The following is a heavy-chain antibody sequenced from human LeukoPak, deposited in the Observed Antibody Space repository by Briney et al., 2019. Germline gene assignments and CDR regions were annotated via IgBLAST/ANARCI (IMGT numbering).Heavy chain of an antibody. CDR1: GFTFSSYG. D-gene: IGHD6-13*01. CDR3: AKEEQQLVQDYYGMDV. Sequence: PGGSLRLSCAASGFTFSSYGMHWVRQAPGKGLEWVAVISYDGSNKYYADSVKGRFTISRDNSKNTLYLQMNSLRAEDTAVYYCAKEEQQLVQDYYGMDVWGQGTTVTVSS. CDR2: ISYDGSNK. J-gene: IGHJ6*02. V-gene: IGHV3-30*18.